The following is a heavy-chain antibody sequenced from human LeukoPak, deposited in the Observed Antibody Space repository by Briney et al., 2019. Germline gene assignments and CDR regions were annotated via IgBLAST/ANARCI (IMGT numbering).Heavy chain of an antibody. J-gene: IGHJ4*02. CDR3: ARAVLLWFGELYYFDY. CDR2: INHSGST. CDR1: GGSFSGYY. Sequence: SETLSLTCDVYGGSFSGYYWSWIRQPPGKGLEWIGEINHSGSTNYNPSLKSRVTISVDTSKNQFSLKLSSVTAADTAVYYCARAVLLWFGELYYFDYWGQGTLVTVSS. D-gene: IGHD3-10*01. V-gene: IGHV4-34*01.